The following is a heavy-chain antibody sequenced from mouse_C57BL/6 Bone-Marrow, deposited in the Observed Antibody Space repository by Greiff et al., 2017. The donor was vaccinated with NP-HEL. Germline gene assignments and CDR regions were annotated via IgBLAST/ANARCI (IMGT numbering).Heavy chain of an antibody. CDR3: ARGRVYYYGMGAMDY. CDR1: GYAFSSSW. J-gene: IGHJ4*01. V-gene: IGHV1-82*01. CDR2: IYPGDGDT. Sequence: QVQLKESGPELVKPGASVKISCKASGYAFSSSWMNWVKQRPGKGLEWIGRIYPGDGDTNYNGKFKGKATLTADKSSSTAYMQLSSLTSDDSAVYFCARGRVYYYGMGAMDYWGQGTSVTVSS. D-gene: IGHD1-1*01.